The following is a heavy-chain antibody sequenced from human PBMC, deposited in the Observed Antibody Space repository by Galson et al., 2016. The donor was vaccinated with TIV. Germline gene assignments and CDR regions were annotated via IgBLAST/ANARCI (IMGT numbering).Heavy chain of an antibody. Sequence: ETLSLTCAVYGGPFSGYYWSWIRQTPGKGLEWIGETDQSGNTRYNLSLKSRVTISLDMSKNQFSLKLTSVTAADTAMYYCARSPMSPFDLWGRGTLVTVSS. J-gene: IGHJ2*01. V-gene: IGHV4-34*01. CDR2: TDQSGNT. D-gene: IGHD5/OR15-5a*01. CDR1: GGPFSGYY. CDR3: ARSPMSPFDL.